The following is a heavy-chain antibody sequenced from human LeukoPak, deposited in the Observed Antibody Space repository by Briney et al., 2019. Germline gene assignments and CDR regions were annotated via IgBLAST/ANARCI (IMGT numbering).Heavy chain of an antibody. CDR3: ARIWYSNPTFDY. J-gene: IGHJ4*02. Sequence: SETLSLTCAVYGGSFSGYYWSWIRQPPGKGLEWIGEINHSGSTNYNPSLKSRVTISVDTSKNQFSLKLSSVTAADTAVYYCARIWYSNPTFDYWGQGTLVTVSS. D-gene: IGHD4-11*01. CDR2: INHSGST. V-gene: IGHV4-34*01. CDR1: GGSFSGYY.